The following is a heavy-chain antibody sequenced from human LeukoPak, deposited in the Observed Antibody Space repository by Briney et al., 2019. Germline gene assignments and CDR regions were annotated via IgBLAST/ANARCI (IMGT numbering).Heavy chain of an antibody. J-gene: IGHJ4*02. Sequence: GASVKVSCKASGYTFTSYAMHWVRQAPGQRLEWMGWINAGNGNTKYSQKFQGRVTITRDTSASTAYMELSSLRSEDTAVYYCARIGHDYDILTGYTDYFDYWGQGTLVTVSS. D-gene: IGHD3-9*01. CDR3: ARIGHDYDILTGYTDYFDY. CDR2: INAGNGNT. V-gene: IGHV1-3*01. CDR1: GYTFTSYA.